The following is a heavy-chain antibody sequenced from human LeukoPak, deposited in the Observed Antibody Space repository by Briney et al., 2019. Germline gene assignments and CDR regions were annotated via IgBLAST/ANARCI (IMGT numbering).Heavy chain of an antibody. Sequence: GGSLRLSCAASGFTFSSYSMNWVRQAPGKGLEWVSSISSSSSYIYYADPVKGRFTISRDNSKNSLYLQMNSLRTEDTALYYCAKDLMVRGVDTNYFDYWGQGTLVTVSS. CDR3: AKDLMVRGVDTNYFDY. CDR2: ISSSSSYI. J-gene: IGHJ4*02. D-gene: IGHD3-10*01. CDR1: GFTFSSYS. V-gene: IGHV3-21*04.